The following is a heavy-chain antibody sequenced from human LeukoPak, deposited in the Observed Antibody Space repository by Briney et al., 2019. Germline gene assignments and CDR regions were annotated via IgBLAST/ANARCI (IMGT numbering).Heavy chain of an antibody. CDR1: GGSFSGYY. Sequence: SETLSLTCAVYGGSFSGYYWSWIRQPPGKGLEWIGEINHSGSTNYNPSLKSRVTISVDTSKNQFSLKLSSVTAADTAVYYCARALITMVRGVINWFGPWGQGTLVTVSS. V-gene: IGHV4-34*01. J-gene: IGHJ5*02. D-gene: IGHD3-10*01. CDR3: ARALITMVRGVINWFGP. CDR2: INHSGST.